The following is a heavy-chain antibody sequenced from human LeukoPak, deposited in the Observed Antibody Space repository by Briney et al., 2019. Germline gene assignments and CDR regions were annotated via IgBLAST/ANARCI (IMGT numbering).Heavy chain of an antibody. Sequence: GASVKVSCKASGYTFTSYGISWVRQAPGQGLEWMGWISAYNGNTNYAQKLQGRVTMTTDTSTSTAYMELRSLRSDDTAVYYCARTRQYSSSSYCWFDPWGRGTLVTVSS. CDR3: ARTRQYSSSSYCWFDP. J-gene: IGHJ5*02. CDR1: GYTFTSYG. CDR2: ISAYNGNT. D-gene: IGHD6-13*01. V-gene: IGHV1-18*01.